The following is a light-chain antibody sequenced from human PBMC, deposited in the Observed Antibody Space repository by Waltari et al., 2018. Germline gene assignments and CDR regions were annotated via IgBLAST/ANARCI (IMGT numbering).Light chain of an antibody. CDR2: EAS. J-gene: IGKJ4*01. V-gene: IGKV3-11*01. CDR1: QSVSKY. CDR3: QQRSSWPT. Sequence: EIVFTQSPATLSLSPGERATLSCRASQSVSKYLAWYQQKPGQAPRLLIYEASNRAAGIPARFSGSGSGTDFTLTISSLEPEDFAVYYCQQRSSWPTFGGGTKVEIK.